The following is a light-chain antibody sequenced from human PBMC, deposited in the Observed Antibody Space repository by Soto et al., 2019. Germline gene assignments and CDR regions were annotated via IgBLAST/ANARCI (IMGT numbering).Light chain of an antibody. CDR2: VNSDGSH. CDR1: GGHSSYA. J-gene: IGLJ2*01. V-gene: IGLV4-69*01. Sequence: QPVLTQSPSASASLGASVKLTCTLSGGHSSYAIAWHQQQPEKGPRYLMKVNSDGSHSKWDGIPDRFSGSSSGAERYFAISSLQSEDEDDCYCQTLGNGYVLFGGGTKLTVL. CDR3: QTLGNGYVL.